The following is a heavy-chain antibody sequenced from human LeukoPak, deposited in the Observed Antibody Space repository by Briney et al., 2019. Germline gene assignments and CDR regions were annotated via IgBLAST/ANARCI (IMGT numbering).Heavy chain of an antibody. J-gene: IGHJ3*02. CDR1: GGSISSSSYY. CDR3: ARGGFASAFDI. Sequence: SETLSLTCTVSGGSISSSSYYWGWIRQPPGKGLEWIGEIYHSGSTNYNPSLKSRVTISVDKSKNQFSLKLSSVTAADTAVYYCARGGFASAFDIWGQGTMVTVSS. CDR2: IYHSGST. V-gene: IGHV4-39*07.